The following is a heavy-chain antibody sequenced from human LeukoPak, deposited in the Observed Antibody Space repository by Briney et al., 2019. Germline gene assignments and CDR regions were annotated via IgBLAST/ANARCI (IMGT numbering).Heavy chain of an antibody. J-gene: IGHJ6*03. V-gene: IGHV3-30-3*01. CDR3: AREPHEYYYYMDV. CDR1: GFTFSSYA. Sequence: GGSLRLSCAASGFTFSSYAMSWVRQAPGKGLEWVAVISYDGSNKYYADSVKGRFTISRDNSKNTLYLQMNSLRAEDTAVYYCAREPHEYYYYMDVWGKGTTVTVSS. CDR2: ISYDGSNK.